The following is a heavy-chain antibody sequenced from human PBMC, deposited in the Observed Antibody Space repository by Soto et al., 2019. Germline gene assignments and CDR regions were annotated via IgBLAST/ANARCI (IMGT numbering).Heavy chain of an antibody. Sequence: QVQLVQSGAELKEPGDSVRVSCEASGYTFTAYYIHWVRPAPGQGLEWMGWINPRFGDTSYAQDFQGRVSMTRDTSISTVYMELSRLTSDDTAIYYCARNMDYYEGPGSGNGHGFWGQGTTVTVFS. CDR1: GYTFTAYY. D-gene: IGHD3-16*01. J-gene: IGHJ6*02. CDR3: ARNMDYYEGPGSGNGHGF. CDR2: INPRFGDT. V-gene: IGHV1-2*02.